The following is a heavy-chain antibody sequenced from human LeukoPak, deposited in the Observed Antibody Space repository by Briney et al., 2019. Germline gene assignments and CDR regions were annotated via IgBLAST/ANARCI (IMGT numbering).Heavy chain of an antibody. CDR3: ARHGLKLVGASTIYFDN. J-gene: IGHJ4*02. V-gene: IGHV4-59*08. CDR1: GGSISNNY. Sequence: SETLSLTCSVSGGSISNNYWSWIRQSPEKGLEWIGYIHSSGSTDYNPSFKSRVVVSVDTSKNQFSLKLYSVTAADTAVYYCARHGLKLVGASTIYFDNWGQGTLATVSS. D-gene: IGHD1-26*01. CDR2: IHSSGST.